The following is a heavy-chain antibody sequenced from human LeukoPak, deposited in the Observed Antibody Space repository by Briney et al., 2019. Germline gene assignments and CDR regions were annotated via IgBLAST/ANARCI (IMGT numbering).Heavy chain of an antibody. CDR2: IYYSGST. CDR3: ARDLRYRAFDI. Sequence: SQTLSLTCTVSGGSISSGGYYWRWIRQHPGKGLEWIGYIYYSGSTYYNPSLKSRVTISVDTSKNQFSLKLSSVTAADTAVYYCARDLRYRAFDIWGQGTMVTVSS. V-gene: IGHV4-31*03. J-gene: IGHJ3*02. D-gene: IGHD3-9*01. CDR1: GGSISSGGYY.